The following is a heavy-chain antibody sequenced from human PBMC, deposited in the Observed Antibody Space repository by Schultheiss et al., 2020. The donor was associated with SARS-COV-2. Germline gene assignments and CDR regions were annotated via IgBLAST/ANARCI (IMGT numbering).Heavy chain of an antibody. Sequence: ASVKVSCKASGGTFSSYGISWVRQAPGQGLEWMGWISAYNGNTNYAQKLQGRVTMTTDTSTSTAYMELRSLRSDDTAVYYCAKRAHLGDSGSYDNWFDPWGQGTLVTVSS. CDR2: ISAYNGNT. D-gene: IGHD3-10*01. CDR1: GGTFSSYG. J-gene: IGHJ5*02. CDR3: AKRAHLGDSGSYDNWFDP. V-gene: IGHV1-18*01.